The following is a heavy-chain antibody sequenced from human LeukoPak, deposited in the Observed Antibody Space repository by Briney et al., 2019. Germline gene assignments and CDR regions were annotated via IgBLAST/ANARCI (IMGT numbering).Heavy chain of an antibody. CDR3: ARGGYGSGSYNYFDY. V-gene: IGHV1-3*01. CDR2: INAGNGNT. CDR1: GYTFTSYA. Sequence: ASVTVSCKASGYTFTSYAMHWVRQPPGQRLEWMGCINAGNGNTKYSQKFQGRVTITRDTSASTAYMELSSLRSEDTAVYYCARGGYGSGSYNYFDYWGQGTLVTVSS. D-gene: IGHD3-10*01. J-gene: IGHJ4*02.